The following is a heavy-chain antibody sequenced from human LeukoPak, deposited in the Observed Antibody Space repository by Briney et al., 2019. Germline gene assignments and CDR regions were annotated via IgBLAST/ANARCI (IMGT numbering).Heavy chain of an antibody. CDR1: GFTFSSYS. CDR3: ARDAMRTMGATFDP. CDR2: ISSSSSYI. V-gene: IGHV3-21*01. J-gene: IGHJ5*02. D-gene: IGHD2-2*01. Sequence: GESLRLSCAASGFTFSSYSMNWVRQAPGKGLEWVSSISSSSSYIYYADSVKGRFTISRDNAKNSLYLQVNSLRAEDTAVYYCARDAMRTMGATFDPWGQGTLVTVSS.